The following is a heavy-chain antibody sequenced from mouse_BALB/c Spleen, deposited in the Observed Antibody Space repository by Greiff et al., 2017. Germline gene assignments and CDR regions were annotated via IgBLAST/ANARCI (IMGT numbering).Heavy chain of an antibody. D-gene: IGHD1-2*01. CDR2: ISSGGST. CDR1: GFTFSSYA. V-gene: IGHV5-6-5*01. J-gene: IGHJ4*01. Sequence: EVQVVESGGGLVKPGGSLKLSCAASGFTFSSYAMSWVRQTPEKRLEWVASISSGGSTYYPDSVKGRFTISRDNARNILYLQMSSLRSEDTAMYYCARGGLLRLREAMDYWGQGTSVTVSS. CDR3: ARGGLLRLREAMDY.